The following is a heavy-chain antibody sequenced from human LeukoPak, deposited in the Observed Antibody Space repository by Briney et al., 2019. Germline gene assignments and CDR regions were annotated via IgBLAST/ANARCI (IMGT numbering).Heavy chain of an antibody. J-gene: IGHJ5*02. Sequence: SQTLSLTCTVSGDSINAYYWGWIRQPPGKGLEWIGYIYFSGTTKYNPSLESRVTISVDTSKNQFSLKLSSVTAADTAVYYCARRRAEGGSNGHYNWFDPWGQGILVTVSS. CDR2: IYFSGTT. CDR3: ARRRAEGGSNGHYNWFDP. CDR1: GDSINAYY. D-gene: IGHD6-13*01. V-gene: IGHV4-59*08.